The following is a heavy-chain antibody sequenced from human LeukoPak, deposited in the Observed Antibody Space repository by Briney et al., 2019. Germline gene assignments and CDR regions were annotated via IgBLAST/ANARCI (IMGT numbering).Heavy chain of an antibody. D-gene: IGHD3-16*02. Sequence: GGSLRLSCTGSGFMFSGYGMYWVRQAPGKGLEWVALIPYDGRKRFYADSVKGRFTISRDNSKSALVLEMNSLRVEDTAVYYCAKDYQSAPPVGMDAWGHGTKVTVSS. J-gene: IGHJ6*02. CDR1: GFMFSGYG. CDR2: IPYDGRKR. V-gene: IGHV3-30*18. CDR3: AKDYQSAPPVGMDA.